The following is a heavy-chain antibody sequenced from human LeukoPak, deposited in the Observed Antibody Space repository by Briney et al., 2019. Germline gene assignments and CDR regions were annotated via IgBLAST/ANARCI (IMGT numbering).Heavy chain of an antibody. J-gene: IGHJ4*02. CDR2: IIPILGIA. V-gene: IGHV1-69*04. Sequence: SVKVSCKASGGTFSSYAISWVRQAPGQGLEWMGRIIPILGIANYAQKFQGRVTITADKSTSTAYMELSSLRSEDTAVYYCAREWGGGAMARGPSLFDYWGQGTLVTVSS. CDR3: AREWGGGAMARGPSLFDY. D-gene: IGHD3-10*01. CDR1: GGTFSSYA.